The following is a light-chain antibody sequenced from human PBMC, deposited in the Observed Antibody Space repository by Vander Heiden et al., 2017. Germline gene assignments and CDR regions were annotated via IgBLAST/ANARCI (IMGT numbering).Light chain of an antibody. CDR3: QQYYSYPVT. Sequence: MRIPPSPSSFSASTGDRVTITCRASQGISSHLAWYQQKPGKAPKLLIYGASTLQRGVPSRFSGSGSGTDFTVTISFLQSEDFATYYCQQYYSYPVTFGGGTKVEIK. CDR1: QGISSH. CDR2: GAS. V-gene: IGKV1-8*01. J-gene: IGKJ4*01.